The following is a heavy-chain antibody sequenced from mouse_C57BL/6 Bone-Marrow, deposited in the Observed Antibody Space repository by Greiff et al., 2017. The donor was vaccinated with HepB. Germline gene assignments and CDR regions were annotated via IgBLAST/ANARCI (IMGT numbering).Heavy chain of an antibody. D-gene: IGHD2-1*01. CDR1: GYAFSSSW. Sequence: VQLQQSGPELVKPGASVKISCKASGYAFSSSWMNWVKQRPGKGLEWIGRIYPGDGDTNYNGKFKGKATLTADKSSSTAYMQHSSLTSEDSAVYFGARTIYYPSYCDVWGTGTTGTVSS. CDR2: IYPGDGDT. CDR3: ARTIYYPSYCDV. J-gene: IGHJ1*03. V-gene: IGHV1-82*01.